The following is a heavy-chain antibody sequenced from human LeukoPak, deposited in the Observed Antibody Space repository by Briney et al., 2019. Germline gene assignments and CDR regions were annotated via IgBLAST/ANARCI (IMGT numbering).Heavy chain of an antibody. CDR1: GFTFSSYS. CDR3: ARDPQYNWNYGSFDY. V-gene: IGHV3-21*01. D-gene: IGHD1-7*01. Sequence: PGGSLRLSCAASGFTFSSYSMNWVRQAPGKGLEWVSSISSSSSYIYYADSVKGRFTISRDNAKNSLYLRMNSLRAEDTAVYYCARDPQYNWNYGSFDYWGQGTLVTVSS. CDR2: ISSSSSYI. J-gene: IGHJ4*02.